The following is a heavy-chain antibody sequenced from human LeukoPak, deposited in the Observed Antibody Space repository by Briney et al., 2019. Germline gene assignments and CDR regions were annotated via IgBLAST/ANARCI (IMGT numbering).Heavy chain of an antibody. CDR1: GFSLSMYW. D-gene: IGHD5-12*01. V-gene: IGHV3-7*03. Sequence: GGSLRLSCTAAGFSLSMYWMSWVRQAPGKGLEWVANIRSDGVEKFYVDSVRGRFTISTDPAKNTLYLQMNSLRADDTAVYYCAREFTGYGNTDYWGQGTLVTVSS. CDR2: IRSDGVEK. J-gene: IGHJ4*02. CDR3: AREFTGYGNTDY.